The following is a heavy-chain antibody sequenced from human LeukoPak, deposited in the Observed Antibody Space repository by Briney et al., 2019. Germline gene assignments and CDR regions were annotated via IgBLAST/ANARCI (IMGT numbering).Heavy chain of an antibody. J-gene: IGHJ4*02. Sequence: PGGSLRLSCAASGFTVSSNYMSGVRQAPGKGREWVSVIYSGGSTYYADSVKGRFTISRDNSKNTLYLQMKSLRAEDTAVYYCARNKGTSYLSSFDYWGQGTLVTVSS. CDR2: IYSGGST. CDR1: GFTVSSNY. V-gene: IGHV3-66*01. CDR3: ARNKGTSYLSSFDY. D-gene: IGHD6-6*01.